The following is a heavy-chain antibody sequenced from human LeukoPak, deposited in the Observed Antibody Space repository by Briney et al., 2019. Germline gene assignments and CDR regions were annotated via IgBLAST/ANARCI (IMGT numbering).Heavy chain of an antibody. CDR2: INHSGST. D-gene: IGHD6-6*01. V-gene: IGHV4-34*01. Sequence: SETLSLTCAVYGGSFSGYYWSWIRQPPGKGLEWIGEINHSGSTKSNPSLKSRVTISVDTSNNRFSLELSSVTAADTAVYYCARELVGVPHSSSSADYFDYWGQGTLVAVSS. CDR1: GGSFSGYY. J-gene: IGHJ4*02. CDR3: ARELVGVPHSSSSADYFDY.